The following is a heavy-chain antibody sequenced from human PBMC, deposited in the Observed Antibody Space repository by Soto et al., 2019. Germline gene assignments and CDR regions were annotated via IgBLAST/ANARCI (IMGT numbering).Heavy chain of an antibody. J-gene: IGHJ5*02. CDR3: VHRGRSSGFGADNWFAP. CDR2: IYWDDST. CDR1: GFSLTTSPVA. Sequence: QITLKESGPTLVKPTQTLTLTCTFSGFSLTTSPVAVGWIRQPPGKALEWLAIIYWDDSTHYSPSLNSRHTITQDTSKNQVVLKMTNMDPVDTATYYCVHRGRSSGFGADNWFAPWGQGTLVTVSS. D-gene: IGHD3-22*01. V-gene: IGHV2-5*02.